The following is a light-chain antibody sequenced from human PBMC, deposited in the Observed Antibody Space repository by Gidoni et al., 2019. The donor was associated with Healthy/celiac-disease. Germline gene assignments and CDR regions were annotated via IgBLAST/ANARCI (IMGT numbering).Light chain of an antibody. V-gene: IGKV3-20*01. J-gene: IGKJ3*01. CDR1: QSVSSSY. Sequence: EIVLTQSPGTLSLSPGERATLSCRASQSVSSSYLAWYQQKPGQAPRLLTYGASSRATGIPDRFSGSGSGTDFTLTISRLEPEDFAVYYCQQYGSSPGFTFXPXTKVDIK. CDR3: QQYGSSPGFT. CDR2: GAS.